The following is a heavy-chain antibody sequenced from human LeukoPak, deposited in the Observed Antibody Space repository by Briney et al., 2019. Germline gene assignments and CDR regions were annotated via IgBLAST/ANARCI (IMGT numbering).Heavy chain of an antibody. Sequence: GGSLRLSSAASGFTFSSYWMHWVRQAPGKGLVWVSRINSDGSSTSYADSVKGRFTISRDNAKNTLYLQMNSLRAEDTAVYYCARESRGGDFWSGEPVDYWGQGTLVTVSS. J-gene: IGHJ4*02. D-gene: IGHD3-3*01. CDR2: INSDGSST. V-gene: IGHV3-74*01. CDR1: GFTFSSYW. CDR3: ARESRGGDFWSGEPVDY.